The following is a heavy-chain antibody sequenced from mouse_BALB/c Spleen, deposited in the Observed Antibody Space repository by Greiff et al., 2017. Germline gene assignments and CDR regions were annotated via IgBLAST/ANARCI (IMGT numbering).Heavy chain of an antibody. D-gene: IGHD3-2*02. V-gene: IGHV1-9*01. CDR1: GYTFSSYW. Sequence: VQLQQSGAELMKPGASVKISCKATGYTFSSYWIEWVKQRPGHGLEWIGEILPGSGSTNYNEKFKGKATFTADTSSNTAYMQLSSLTSEDSAVYYCARSGVLYYFDYWGQGTTLTVSS. J-gene: IGHJ2*01. CDR2: ILPGSGST. CDR3: ARSGVLYYFDY.